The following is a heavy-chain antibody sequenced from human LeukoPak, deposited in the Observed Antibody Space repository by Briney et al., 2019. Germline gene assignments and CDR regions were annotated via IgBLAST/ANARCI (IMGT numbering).Heavy chain of an antibody. CDR1: GFTVSSYY. J-gene: IGHJ4*02. Sequence: GGSLRLSCAASGFTVSSYYMSWVRQAPGKGLEWVSVIYSGGSTYYADSVKGRFTISRDNSKNTLYLQMNSLRAEDTAVYYCARDTAMAPNDWGQGTLVTVSS. CDR2: IYSGGST. D-gene: IGHD5-18*01. V-gene: IGHV3-66*01. CDR3: ARDTAMAPND.